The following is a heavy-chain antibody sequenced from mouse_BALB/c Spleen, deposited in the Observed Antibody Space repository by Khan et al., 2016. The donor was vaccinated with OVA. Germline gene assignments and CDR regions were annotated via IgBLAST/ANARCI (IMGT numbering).Heavy chain of an antibody. V-gene: IGHV3-2*02. CDR2: ISYSGST. CDR1: GYSITSDYA. CDR3: ARSKMAN. J-gene: IGHJ2*01. Sequence: EVQLQESGPGLVKPSQSLSLTCTVTGYSITSDYAWNWIRQFPGNKLEWMGYISYSGSTSYNPSLKSRISITRDTSKNQFFLQLNYVTTEDTATYYCARSKMANWGQGTTLTVSS.